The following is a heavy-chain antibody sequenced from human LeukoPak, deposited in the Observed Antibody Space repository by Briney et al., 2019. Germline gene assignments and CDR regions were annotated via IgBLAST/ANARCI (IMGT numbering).Heavy chain of an antibody. J-gene: IGHJ4*02. CDR3: AREYTLYRSGWLLDY. D-gene: IGHD6-19*01. CDR2: IDYSGST. CDR1: GDSSSNSIYY. Sequence: SETLSLTCTVSGDSSSNSIYYWGWIRQPPGKGLEWIGSIDYSGSTYYNPSLKSRATVSIDTSKNQFSLKLSSVTAADTAVYYCAREYTLYRSGWLLDYWGQGTVVTVSS. V-gene: IGHV4-39*07.